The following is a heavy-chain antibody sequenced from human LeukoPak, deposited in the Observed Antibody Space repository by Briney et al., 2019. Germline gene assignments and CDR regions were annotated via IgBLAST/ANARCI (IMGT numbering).Heavy chain of an antibody. Sequence: PGGSLRLSCAASGFTFSDYYMTWIRQAPGKGVEWVSYIGSSDTIIYYTDSVKGRFTISRDNAKDSLYLQMNSLRAEDTAVYYCARSWSGRIDYWGQGTLVTVSS. CDR3: ARSWSGRIDY. J-gene: IGHJ4*02. D-gene: IGHD3-3*01. V-gene: IGHV3-11*01. CDR1: GFTFSDYY. CDR2: IGSSDTII.